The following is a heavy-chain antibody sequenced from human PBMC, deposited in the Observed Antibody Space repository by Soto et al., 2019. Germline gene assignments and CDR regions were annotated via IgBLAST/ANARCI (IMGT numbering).Heavy chain of an antibody. CDR2: IIPIFGTA. J-gene: IGHJ5*02. CDR3: AKDPRGGSRWFDP. Sequence: SVKVSCKASGGTFSSYAISWVRQAPGQGLEWMGGIIPIFGTANYAQKFQGRVTITADESTSTAYMELSSLRAEDTAVYYCAKDPRGGSRWFDPWGQGTLVTVSS. CDR1: GGTFSSYA. D-gene: IGHD3-10*01. V-gene: IGHV1-69*13.